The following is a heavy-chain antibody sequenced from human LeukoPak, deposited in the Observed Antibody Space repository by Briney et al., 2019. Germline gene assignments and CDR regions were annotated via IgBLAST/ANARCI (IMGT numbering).Heavy chain of an antibody. CDR3: ARGSMVTGGNY. D-gene: IGHD5-18*01. CDR2: IYSGGST. CDR1: GFTFSRFA. Sequence: GGSLRLSCEASGFTFSRFAMSWVRQAPGKGLEWVSVIYSGGSTYYADSVKGRFTISRDNSKNTLYLQMNSLRAEDTAVYYCARGSMVTGGNYWGQGTLVTVSS. V-gene: IGHV3-53*01. J-gene: IGHJ4*02.